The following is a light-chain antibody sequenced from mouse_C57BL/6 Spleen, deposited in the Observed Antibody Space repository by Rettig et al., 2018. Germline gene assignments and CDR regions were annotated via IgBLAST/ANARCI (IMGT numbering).Light chain of an antibody. CDR1: QSISDY. V-gene: IGKV5-39*01. CDR2: YAS. CDR3: QNGHSFPFT. Sequence: DIVMTQSPATLSVTPGDRVSLSCRASQSISDYLHWYQQKSHESPRLLIKYASQSISRIPSRFSGSGSGSDFTLSINSVEPEDVGVYYCQNGHSFPFTFGSGTKLEIK. J-gene: IGKJ4*01.